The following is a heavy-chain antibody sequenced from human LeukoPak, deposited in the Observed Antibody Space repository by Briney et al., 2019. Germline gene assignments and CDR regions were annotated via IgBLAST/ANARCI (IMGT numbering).Heavy chain of an antibody. CDR1: GGTFSSYG. J-gene: IGHJ3*02. Sequence: SVKVSCKASGGTFSSYGISWVRQAPGQGLEWMGGIIPIFDTANYAQKFQGRVTITADESTSTSYMELSSLRSEDTAVYYCARGDGFDPGLDAFHIWGQGTVVTVSS. CDR2: IIPIFDTA. CDR3: ARGDGFDPGLDAFHI. D-gene: IGHD3-10*01. V-gene: IGHV1-69*13.